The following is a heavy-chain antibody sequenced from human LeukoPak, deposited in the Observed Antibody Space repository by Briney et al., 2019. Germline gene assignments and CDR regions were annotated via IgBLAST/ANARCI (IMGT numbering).Heavy chain of an antibody. CDR2: INPSGDST. J-gene: IGHJ4*02. Sequence: ASVKVSCKASGYTFTSYYIHWVRQAPGQGLELMGIINPSGDSTTYAQKFQGRVTMTRDTSTSTVYMELSSLRSEDTAMFYCAREFAYYYDRSGYYRGNFDYWGQGTLVTVSS. V-gene: IGHV1-46*01. CDR1: GYTFTSYY. CDR3: AREFAYYYDRSGYYRGNFDY. D-gene: IGHD3-22*01.